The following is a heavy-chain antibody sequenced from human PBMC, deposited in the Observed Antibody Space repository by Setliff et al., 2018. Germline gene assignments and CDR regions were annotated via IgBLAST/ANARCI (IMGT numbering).Heavy chain of an antibody. CDR2: ISNRGST. CDR3: ALSDHYPFYYDY. D-gene: IGHD3-3*01. J-gene: IGHJ4*02. CDR1: GDYISSQY. V-gene: IGHV4-59*11. Sequence: SETLSLTCTVSGDYISSQYWSWIRQPPGKGLEWVGYISNRGSTDYNPSLKSRVTISEDTSRSQFSLKLTSVTTADTAVYYCALSDHYPFYYDYWGLGTLVTVSS.